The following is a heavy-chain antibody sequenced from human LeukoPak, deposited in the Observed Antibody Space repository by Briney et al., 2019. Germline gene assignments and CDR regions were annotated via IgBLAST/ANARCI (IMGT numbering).Heavy chain of an antibody. J-gene: IGHJ3*02. V-gene: IGHV4-4*02. Sequence: SETLSLTCVVSGVSITNGYWWYWVRQTPGKGLEWIGEIYHNGRTKYNPSLKSRVSILVDKSKNQFSLNLNSVTAADTAVYYCARGGRWELPRPYSFDIWGQGTMVTVSS. D-gene: IGHD1-26*01. CDR1: GVSITNGYW. CDR2: IYHNGRT. CDR3: ARGGRWELPRPYSFDI.